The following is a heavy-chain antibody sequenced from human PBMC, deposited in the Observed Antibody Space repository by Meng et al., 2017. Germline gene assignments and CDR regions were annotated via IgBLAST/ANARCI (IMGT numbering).Heavy chain of an antibody. D-gene: IGHD6-13*01. CDR2: INSDGSST. J-gene: IGHJ4*02. CDR1: VFTFRSYW. CDR3: ERIKYSSSKFDH. Sequence: GESLKISCADSVFTFRSYWMHWVRQAPGKGLVGISRINSDGSSTSYVDSVKSLFTISRDNAKNTLYMQMSSVRAEETDGYYGERIKYSSSKFDHWGQGTLVTVSS. V-gene: IGHV3-74*01.